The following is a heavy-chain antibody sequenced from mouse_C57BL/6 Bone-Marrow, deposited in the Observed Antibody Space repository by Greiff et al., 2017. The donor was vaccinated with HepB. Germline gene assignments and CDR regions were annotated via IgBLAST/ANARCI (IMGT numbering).Heavy chain of an antibody. D-gene: IGHD2-4*01. Sequence: EVQLQQSGPGLAKPSQTLSLTCSVTGYSITSDYWNWIRKFPGNKLEYMGYISYSGSTYYNPSLKSRISITRDTSKNQYYLQLNSVTTEDTATYYCARTRIYYDYDDYAMDYWGQGTSVTVSS. CDR3: ARTRIYYDYDDYAMDY. CDR1: GYSITSDY. V-gene: IGHV3-8*01. J-gene: IGHJ4*01. CDR2: ISYSGST.